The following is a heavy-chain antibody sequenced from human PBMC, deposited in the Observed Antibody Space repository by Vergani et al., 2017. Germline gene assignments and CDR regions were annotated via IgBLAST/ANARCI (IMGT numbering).Heavy chain of an antibody. CDR2: IYHSGST. J-gene: IGHJ3*02. Sequence: QVQLQESGPGLVKPSETLSLTCAVPGYSISSGYYWGWIRQPPGKGLEWIGSIYHSGSTYYNPSLKSRVTISVDTSKNQFSLKLSSVTAADTAVYYCARPFYYGSGPWGRGAFDIWGQGTMVTVSS. CDR1: GYSISSGYY. CDR3: ARPFYYGSGPWGRGAFDI. D-gene: IGHD3-10*01. V-gene: IGHV4-38-2*01.